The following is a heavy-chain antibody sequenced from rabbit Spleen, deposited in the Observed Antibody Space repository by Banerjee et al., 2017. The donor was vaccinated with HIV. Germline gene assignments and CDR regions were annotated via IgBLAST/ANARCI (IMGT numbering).Heavy chain of an antibody. Sequence: LEESGGGLVKPGGSLTLTRTVSGFSFSSNWICWVRQAPGKGLEWIACIDTNDGDTDYASWAKGRFTMSRTSSTTVTLQMTSLTDADTATYFCARDLVAVIGWNFNLWGQGTLVTVS. J-gene: IGHJ4*01. V-gene: IGHV1S45*01. CDR1: GFSFSSNW. CDR2: IDTNDGDT. D-gene: IGHD1-1*01. CDR3: ARDLVAVIGWNFNL.